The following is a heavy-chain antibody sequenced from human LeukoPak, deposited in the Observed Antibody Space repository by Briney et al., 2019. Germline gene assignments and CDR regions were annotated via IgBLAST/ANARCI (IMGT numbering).Heavy chain of an antibody. CDR2: ISSSSSYI. Sequence: GGSLRLSCAASGFTFSSYSMNWVRQAPGKGLEWVSSISSSSSYIYYADSVKGRFTISRDNAKNSLYLQMNSLRAEDTAVYYCARDGELRSDNAFDIWGQGTMVTVSS. V-gene: IGHV3-21*01. D-gene: IGHD1-26*01. CDR1: GFTFSSYS. J-gene: IGHJ3*02. CDR3: ARDGELRSDNAFDI.